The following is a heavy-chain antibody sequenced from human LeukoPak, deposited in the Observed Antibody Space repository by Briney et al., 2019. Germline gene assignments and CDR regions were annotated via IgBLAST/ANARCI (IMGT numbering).Heavy chain of an antibody. CDR1: GFTFSSYG. CDR3: ARDWIAVAGMSLAFDI. D-gene: IGHD6-19*01. V-gene: IGHV3-30*02. CDR2: IRYDGSNK. Sequence: GGSLRLSCAASGFTFSSYGMHWVRQAPGKGLEWVAFIRYDGSNKYYADSVKGRFTISRDNAKNTLYLQMNSLRAEDTAVYYCARDWIAVAGMSLAFDIWGQGTMVTVSS. J-gene: IGHJ3*02.